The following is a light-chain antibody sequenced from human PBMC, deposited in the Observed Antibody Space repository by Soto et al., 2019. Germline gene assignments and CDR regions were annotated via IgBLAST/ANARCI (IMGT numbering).Light chain of an antibody. V-gene: IGKV3-20*01. CDR3: QQYGSSPNT. J-gene: IGKJ2*01. Sequence: EVVLTQSPGTLSLSRGERATLSCRASERIYSAYLGWYQQKPGQAPRLLIYGASSRATGIPDRFSGSGSGTDFTLTISRLEPEDFAVYYCQQYGSSPNTFGQGTKVDIK. CDR2: GAS. CDR1: ERIYSAY.